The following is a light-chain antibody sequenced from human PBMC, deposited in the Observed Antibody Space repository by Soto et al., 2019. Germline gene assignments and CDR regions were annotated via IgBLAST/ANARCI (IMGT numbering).Light chain of an antibody. CDR1: SSDVGGHNY. CDR3: SSYTSYNTWV. CDR2: EVN. J-gene: IGLJ3*02. V-gene: IGLV2-14*01. Sequence: QSALTQPASVSGSPGLSITISCTGTSSDVGGHNYVSWYQQHPGKAPKLMIYEVNNRPSGVSNRFSGSKSGNTASLTISGLQAEDEADYYCSSYTSYNTWVFGGGTKVTVL.